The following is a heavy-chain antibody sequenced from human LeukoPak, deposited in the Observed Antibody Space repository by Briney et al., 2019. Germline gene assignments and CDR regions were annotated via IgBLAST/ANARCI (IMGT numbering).Heavy chain of an antibody. V-gene: IGHV4-34*01. CDR1: GGSFSGYY. J-gene: IGHJ5*02. D-gene: IGHD2-15*01. CDR3: ARAVIVVAAATQRNWFDP. Sequence: SETLSLTCVVYGGSFSGYYWSWIRQSPGKGLEWIGEINHSGSTNYNPSLKSRVTISVDTSKNQFSLKLSSVTAADTAIYYCARAVIVVAAATQRNWFDPWGQGTLVTVSS. CDR2: INHSGST.